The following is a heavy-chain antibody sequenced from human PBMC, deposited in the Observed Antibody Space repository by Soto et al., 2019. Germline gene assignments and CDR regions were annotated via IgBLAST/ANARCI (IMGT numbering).Heavy chain of an antibody. D-gene: IGHD6-13*01. J-gene: IGHJ5*02. CDR1: GGSISSSNW. V-gene: IGHV4-4*02. CDR2: IYHSGST. CDR3: ARQATTLIAAAASNWFDP. Sequence: PSETLSLTCAVSGGSISSSNWWSWVRQPPGKGLEWIGEIYHSGSTNYNPSLKSRVTISVDKSKNQFSLKLSSVTAADTAVYYCARQATTLIAAAASNWFDPWGQGTLVTVSS.